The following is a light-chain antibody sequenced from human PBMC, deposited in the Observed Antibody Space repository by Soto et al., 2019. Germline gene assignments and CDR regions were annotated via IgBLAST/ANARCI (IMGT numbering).Light chain of an antibody. CDR1: QGIGNA. V-gene: IGKV1-6*01. Sequence: AIQMHQSPSSLSASVGDRVTISCRASQGIGNALGWYQQKPGKPTKVLIYGASNLQSGVPPRFSGSGSGTDFTLTISSLQPEDFATYYCLKDYNYPRTVGQGTKVDIK. CDR2: GAS. J-gene: IGKJ1*01. CDR3: LKDYNYPRT.